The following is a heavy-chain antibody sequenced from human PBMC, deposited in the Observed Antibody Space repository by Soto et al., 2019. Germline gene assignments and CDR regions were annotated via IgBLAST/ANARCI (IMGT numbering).Heavy chain of an antibody. CDR1: GFTFSSYG. CDR3: AKDPRYDSSGYYYYYYYYGMDV. J-gene: IGHJ6*02. D-gene: IGHD3-22*01. V-gene: IGHV3-30*18. Sequence: PGGSLRLSCAASGFTFSSYGMHWVSQAPGKGLEWVAVISYDGSNKYYADSVKGRFTISRDNSKNTLYLQMNSLRAEDTAVYYCAKDPRYDSSGYYYYYYYYGMDVWGQGTTVTVSS. CDR2: ISYDGSNK.